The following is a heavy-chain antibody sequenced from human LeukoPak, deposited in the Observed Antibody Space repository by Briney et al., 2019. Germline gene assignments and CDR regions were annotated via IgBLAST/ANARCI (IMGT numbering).Heavy chain of an antibody. CDR3: AKVRQWLVQDDAFDI. Sequence: PGGSLRLSCAASGFTFGDYAMHWVRQAPGKGLEWVSGISWNSGSIGYADSVKGRFTISRDNATNSLYLQMNSLRAEDTALHYCAKVRQWLVQDDAFDIWGQGIMVTVSS. J-gene: IGHJ3*02. CDR1: GFTFGDYA. CDR2: ISWNSGSI. V-gene: IGHV3-9*01. D-gene: IGHD6-19*01.